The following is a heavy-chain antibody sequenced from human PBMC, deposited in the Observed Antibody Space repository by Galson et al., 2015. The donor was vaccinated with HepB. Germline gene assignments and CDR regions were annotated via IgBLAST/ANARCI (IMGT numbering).Heavy chain of an antibody. CDR2: TSHDGSNT. J-gene: IGHJ6*03. Sequence: SLRLSCAVSGFIFRDYSLHWVRQAPGKGLEWVASTSHDGSNTNYADSVAGRFILSGDTSKNTVYLEMHSLRVEDTAVYYCARDPAFLFNHYMDVWGKGTTVTVSS. CDR1: GFIFRDYS. CDR3: ARDPAFLFNHYMDV. V-gene: IGHV3-30-3*01.